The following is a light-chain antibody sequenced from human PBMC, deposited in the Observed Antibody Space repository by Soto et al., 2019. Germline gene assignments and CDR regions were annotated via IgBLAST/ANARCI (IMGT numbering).Light chain of an antibody. J-gene: IGLJ1*01. Sequence: QSALTQPASVSGSPGQSITISCTGTSTDVGRYNYVSWYQQHPGKAPKLMVYDVSNRPSWVSNRFSGSKSGITASLTISGLQAEDEADYSCTSYTSDSTYVFGTGTKVTV. CDR1: STDVGRYNY. V-gene: IGLV2-14*01. CDR3: TSYTSDSTYV. CDR2: DVS.